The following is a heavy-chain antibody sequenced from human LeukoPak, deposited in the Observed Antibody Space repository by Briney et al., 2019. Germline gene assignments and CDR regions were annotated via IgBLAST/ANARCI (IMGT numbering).Heavy chain of an antibody. CDR1: GFTFSSYW. Sequence: GGSLRLSCAASGFTFSSYWMHWVRQAPGKGLEWVANIKQDGSEKYYVDSVKGRFTISRDNAKNSLYLQMNSLRAEDTAVYYCARTLGGSYSSSWFDPWGQGTLVTVSS. J-gene: IGHJ5*02. D-gene: IGHD1-26*01. CDR3: ARTLGGSYSSSWFDP. V-gene: IGHV3-7*01. CDR2: IKQDGSEK.